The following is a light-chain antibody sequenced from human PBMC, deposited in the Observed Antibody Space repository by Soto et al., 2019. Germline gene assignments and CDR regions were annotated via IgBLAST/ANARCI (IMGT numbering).Light chain of an antibody. CDR3: RSYTSSSTPHYV. CDR2: DVS. J-gene: IGLJ1*01. V-gene: IGLV2-14*01. Sequence: QSVLTQPASVSGSPGQSITISCTGTSSDVGGYNYVSWYQQHPGKAPKLMIYDVSNRPSGVSNRFSGSKSGNTASLTISGLQAEDEADYYCRSYTSSSTPHYVFGTGTKVTVL. CDR1: SSDVGGYNY.